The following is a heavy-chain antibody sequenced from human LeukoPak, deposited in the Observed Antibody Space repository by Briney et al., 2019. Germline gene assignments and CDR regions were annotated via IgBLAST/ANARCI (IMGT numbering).Heavy chain of an antibody. V-gene: IGHV3-7*01. Sequence: GGSLRLSCAASGFTFSTFWMSWVRQAPGKGLEWVANIQQDGSEKYYVDSVKGQFTISRDNAQNSLYLQMNSLGADDTAVYYCAREDSSGAGEDYWGQGTLVTVSS. J-gene: IGHJ4*02. D-gene: IGHD2-15*01. CDR2: IQQDGSEK. CDR3: AREDSSGAGEDY. CDR1: GFTFSTFW.